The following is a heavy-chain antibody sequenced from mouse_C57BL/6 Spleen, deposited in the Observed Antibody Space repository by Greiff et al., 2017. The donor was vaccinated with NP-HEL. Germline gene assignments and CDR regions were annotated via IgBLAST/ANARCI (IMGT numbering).Heavy chain of an antibody. Sequence: EVQLQQSGGGLVKPGGSLKLSCAASGFTFSDYGMHWVRQAPEKGLEWVAYISSGSSTIYYADTVKGRFTISRDNAKNTLFLQLTRLRSEDAAMCYCYSGDGYYVPFDYWGQGTTLTVSS. CDR1: GFTFSDYG. J-gene: IGHJ2*01. D-gene: IGHD2-3*01. V-gene: IGHV5-17*01. CDR2: ISSGSSTI. CDR3: YSGDGYYVPFDY.